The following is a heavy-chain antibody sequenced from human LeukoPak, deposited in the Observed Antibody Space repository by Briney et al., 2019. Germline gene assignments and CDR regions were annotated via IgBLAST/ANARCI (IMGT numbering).Heavy chain of an antibody. CDR3: ARENSGSYDY. Sequence: ASVKVSCKVSGYTLTELSMHWVRQAPGQGLEWMGWISAYNGNTNYAQKLQGRVTMTTDTSTSAAYMELRSLRSDDTAVYYCARENSGSYDYWGQGTLVTVSS. CDR2: ISAYNGNT. D-gene: IGHD1-26*01. CDR1: GYTLTELS. V-gene: IGHV1-18*01. J-gene: IGHJ4*02.